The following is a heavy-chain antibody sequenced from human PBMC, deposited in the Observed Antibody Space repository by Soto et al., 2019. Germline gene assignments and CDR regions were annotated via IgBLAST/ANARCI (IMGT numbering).Heavy chain of an antibody. CDR3: ARDPYLGDHQY. CDR2: ISAYSGKT. Sequence: QVQLVQSGGEVKKPGASVKVSCKTSGYPLTTYGISWLRQAPGQGLEWVGWISAYSGKTHYAQKFQGKVTMTTDTSTNTAYLELRSLRSDDTAVYYCARDPYLGDHQYWGQGTLVTVSS. V-gene: IGHV1-18*01. D-gene: IGHD3-16*01. J-gene: IGHJ4*02. CDR1: GYPLTTYG.